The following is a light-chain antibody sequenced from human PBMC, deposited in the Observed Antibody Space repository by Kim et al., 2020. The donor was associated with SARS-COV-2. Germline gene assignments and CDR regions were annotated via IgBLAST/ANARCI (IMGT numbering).Light chain of an antibody. CDR3: QVWDSSSDHAV. Sequence: SYELTQPPSVSVAPGETASITCGGDNIESKSVHWYQQKPGQAPILVIYYDCDRPSGIPERFSGSNSMNTATLTISRVEAGDEADYYCQVWDSSSDHAVFGGGTQLTVL. CDR1: NIESKS. CDR2: YDC. V-gene: IGLV3-21*01. J-gene: IGLJ2*01.